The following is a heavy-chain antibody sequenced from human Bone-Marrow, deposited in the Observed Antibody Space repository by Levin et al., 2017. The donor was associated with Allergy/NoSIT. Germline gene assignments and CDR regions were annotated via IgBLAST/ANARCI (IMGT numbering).Heavy chain of an antibody. J-gene: IGHJ4*02. Sequence: PSETLSLTCTVSGGSISSGDYYWSWIRQPPGKGLEWIGYIYYSGSTYYNPSLKSRVTISVDTSKNQFSLKLSSVTAADTAVYYCARAPNPRIQLWPHAFDYWGQGTLVTVSS. CDR3: ARAPNPRIQLWPHAFDY. V-gene: IGHV4-30-4*01. CDR2: IYYSGST. D-gene: IGHD5-18*01. CDR1: GGSISSGDYY.